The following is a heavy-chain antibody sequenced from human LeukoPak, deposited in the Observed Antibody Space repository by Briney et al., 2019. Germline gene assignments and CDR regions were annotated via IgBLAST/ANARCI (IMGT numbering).Heavy chain of an antibody. CDR3: ARGESGVPFDY. J-gene: IGHJ4*02. CDR1: GGSFSGYY. V-gene: IGHV4-34*01. CDR2: INHSGST. D-gene: IGHD2-8*02. Sequence: SETLFLTCAVYGGSFSGYYWSWIRQPPGKGLEWIGEINHSGSTNYNPSLKSRVTISVDTSKNQFSLKLSSVTAADTAVYYCARGESGVPFDYWGQGTLVTVSS.